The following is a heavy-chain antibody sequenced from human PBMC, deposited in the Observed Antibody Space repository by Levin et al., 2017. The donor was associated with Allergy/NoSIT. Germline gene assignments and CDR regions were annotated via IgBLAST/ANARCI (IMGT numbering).Heavy chain of an antibody. Sequence: SETLSLTCAVYGGPLSDDYWSWIRQPPGKGLDWIGEIHYSGDTNYNPSLKSRVTISLDASTNQFSLRLTSVTAADTAEYYCARNGYYSIDYWGQGALVTVSS. D-gene: IGHD3-3*01. V-gene: IGHV4-34*01. CDR2: IHYSGDT. J-gene: IGHJ4*02. CDR3: ARNGYYSIDY. CDR1: GGPLSDDY.